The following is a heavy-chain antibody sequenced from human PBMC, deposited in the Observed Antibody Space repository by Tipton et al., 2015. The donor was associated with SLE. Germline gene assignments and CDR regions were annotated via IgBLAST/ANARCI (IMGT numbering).Heavy chain of an antibody. CDR2: INHSGST. V-gene: IGHV4-34*01. CDR1: GFTFSSYA. D-gene: IGHD4-11*01. J-gene: IGHJ5*02. CDR3: ARYPESNYHWFGP. Sequence: LRLSCAASGFTFSSYAMSWIRQPPGKGLEWIGEINHSGSTNYNPSLKSRVTISVDTSKNQISLKLSSVTAADTAVYYCARYPESNYHWFGPWGQGALVTVSS.